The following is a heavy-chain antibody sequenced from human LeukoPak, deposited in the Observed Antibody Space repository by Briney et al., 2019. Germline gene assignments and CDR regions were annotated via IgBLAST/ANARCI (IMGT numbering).Heavy chain of an antibody. Sequence: SETLSLTCTVSGGSISSGGYYWSWIRQHPGKGLEWIGYIYYSGSTYYNPSLKSRVTISVDTSKNQFSLKLSTVTAADTAVYYCARGVLHWFDPWGQGTRVTVSS. CDR1: GGSISSGGYY. CDR2: IYYSGST. J-gene: IGHJ5*02. CDR3: ARGVLHWFDP. V-gene: IGHV4-31*03.